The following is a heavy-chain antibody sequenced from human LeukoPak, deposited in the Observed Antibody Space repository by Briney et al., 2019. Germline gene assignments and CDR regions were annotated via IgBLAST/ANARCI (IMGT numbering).Heavy chain of an antibody. Sequence: GGSLSLSCAASGFTFSSYGMNWVRQAPGKGLEWVSYISPGGTTIYYADSVKGRFTISRDNSKNTMYLQMNSLRAEDTAVYYCARDFKGLSSSFRDWGQGTLVTVSS. J-gene: IGHJ4*02. CDR3: ARDFKGLSSSFRD. CDR1: GFTFSSYG. CDR2: ISPGGTTI. V-gene: IGHV3-48*03. D-gene: IGHD6-13*01.